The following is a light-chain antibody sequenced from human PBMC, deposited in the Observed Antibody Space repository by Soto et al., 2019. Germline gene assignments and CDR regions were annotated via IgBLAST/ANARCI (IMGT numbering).Light chain of an antibody. CDR1: SSDVGGYDF. CDR2: EVS. Sequence: QSALTQPASVSGSLGQSITISCTGTSSDVGGYDFVSWYQQLPGKAPKLMIHEVSYRPSGVSNRFSGSKSGNTASLTISGLQAEHEADYYCGSYTSRNSLYVFGTGTKVTVL. CDR3: GSYTSRNSLYV. J-gene: IGLJ1*01. V-gene: IGLV2-14*01.